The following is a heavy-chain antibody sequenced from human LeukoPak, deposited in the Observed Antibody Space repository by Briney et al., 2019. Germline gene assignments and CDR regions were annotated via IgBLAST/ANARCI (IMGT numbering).Heavy chain of an antibody. Sequence: SETLSLTCTVSGGSISSSSHYWGWIRQPPGKGLEWIGYIYYSGSTNYNPSLKSRVTISVDTSKNQFSLKLSSVTAADTAVYYCARSAGVQLWLPWNNYFDYWGQGTLVTVSS. J-gene: IGHJ4*02. CDR2: IYYSGST. V-gene: IGHV4-61*05. CDR1: GGSISSSSHY. CDR3: ARSAGVQLWLPWNNYFDY. D-gene: IGHD5-18*01.